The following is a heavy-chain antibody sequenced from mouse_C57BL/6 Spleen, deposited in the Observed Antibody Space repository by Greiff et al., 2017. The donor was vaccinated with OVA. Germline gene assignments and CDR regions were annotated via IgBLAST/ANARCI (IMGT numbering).Heavy chain of an antibody. CDR1: GFTFSNYW. J-gene: IGHJ2*01. CDR3: TGDDYDEGRHFDY. CDR2: IRLKSDNYAT. D-gene: IGHD2-4*01. V-gene: IGHV6-3*01. Sequence: EVNVVESGGGLVQPGGSMKLSCVASGFTFSNYWMNWVRQSPEKGLEWVAQIRLKSDNYATHYAESVKGRFTISRDDSKSSVYLQMNNLRAEDTGIYYGTGDDYDEGRHFDYWGQGTTLTVSS.